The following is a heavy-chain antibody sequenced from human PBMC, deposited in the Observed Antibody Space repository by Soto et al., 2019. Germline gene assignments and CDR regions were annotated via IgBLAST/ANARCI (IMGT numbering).Heavy chain of an antibody. CDR2: IIPILSIA. J-gene: IGHJ5*02. D-gene: IGHD3-10*01. Sequence: QVQLVQSGAEVKKPGSSVKVSCKASGGTFSSYTISWVRQAPGQGLEWMGRIIPILSIANYAQKFQGRVTITADKSTSTAYMELSSLRSEDTAVYYCARYYYGSGSTNWFDPWGQGTLVTVSS. V-gene: IGHV1-69*02. CDR1: GGTFSSYT. CDR3: ARYYYGSGSTNWFDP.